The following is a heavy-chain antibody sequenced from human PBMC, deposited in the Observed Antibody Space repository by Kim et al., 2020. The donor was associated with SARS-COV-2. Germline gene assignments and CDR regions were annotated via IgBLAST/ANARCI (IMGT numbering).Heavy chain of an antibody. CDR1: GFTFSSYS. D-gene: IGHD3-10*01. J-gene: IGHJ6*02. CDR3: ARDGGFGEEHPSYYYYGMDV. CDR2: ISSSSSTI. V-gene: IGHV3-48*04. Sequence: GGSLRLSCAASGFTFSSYSMNWVRQAPGKGLEWVSYISSSSSTIYYADSVKGRFTISRDNAKNSLYLQMNSLRAEDTAVYYCARDGGFGEEHPSYYYYGMDVWGQGTTVTVSS.